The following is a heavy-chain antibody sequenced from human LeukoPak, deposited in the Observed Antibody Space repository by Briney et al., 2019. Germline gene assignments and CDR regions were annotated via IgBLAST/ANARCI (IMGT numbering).Heavy chain of an antibody. CDR1: GGTFSSYA. Sequence: SVKVSCKASGGTFSSYAISWVRQAPGQGLEWMGRIIPILGIANYAQKFQGRVTITADKSTSTAYMELSSLRSEDTAVYYCARGGMITIFGVADDAFDIWGQGTMVTVSS. J-gene: IGHJ3*02. D-gene: IGHD3-3*01. V-gene: IGHV1-69*04. CDR3: ARGGMITIFGVADDAFDI. CDR2: IIPILGIA.